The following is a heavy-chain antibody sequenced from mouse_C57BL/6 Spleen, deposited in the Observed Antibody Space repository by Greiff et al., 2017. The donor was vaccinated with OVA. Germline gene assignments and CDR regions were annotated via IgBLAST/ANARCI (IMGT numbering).Heavy chain of an antibody. V-gene: IGHV5-4*01. CDR3: ASYSSLGYFDY. CDR1: GFTFSSYA. D-gene: IGHD1-1*01. J-gene: IGHJ2*01. CDR2: ISDGGSYT. Sequence: EVQRVESGGGLVKPGGSLKLSCAASGFTFSSYAMSWVRQTPEKRLEWVATISDGGSYTYYPDNVKGRFTISRDNAKNNLYLQMSHLKSEDTAMYYCASYSSLGYFDYWGQGTTLTVSS.